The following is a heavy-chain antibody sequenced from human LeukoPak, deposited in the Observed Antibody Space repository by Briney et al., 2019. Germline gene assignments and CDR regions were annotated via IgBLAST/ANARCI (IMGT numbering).Heavy chain of an antibody. CDR2: ISYDGSNK. V-gene: IGHV3-30-3*01. CDR1: GFTFSSYA. CDR3: ATIPIFGVVRGPVIDY. J-gene: IGHJ4*02. D-gene: IGHD3-3*01. Sequence: GRSLRLSCAASGFTFSSYAMHWVRQAPGKGLEWVAVISYDGSNKYYADSVKGRFTISRDNSKNTLYLQMNSLRAEDTAVYYCATIPIFGVVRGPVIDYWGQGTLVTVSS.